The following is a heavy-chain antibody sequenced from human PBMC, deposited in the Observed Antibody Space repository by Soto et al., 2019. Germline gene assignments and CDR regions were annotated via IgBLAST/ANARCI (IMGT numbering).Heavy chain of an antibody. CDR1: GFTFRSYW. J-gene: IGHJ4*02. CDR3: ARAPDGSGSYYYFDG. CDR2: INRDGNEK. Sequence: EGQLVESGGGLVQPGGSLRLSCQVSGFTFRSYWMTWVRRAPGKGLEWVANINRDGNEKYYVDSLKGRFTISRDNAENSLYLQMNTLRAEDTAVYYCARAPDGSGSYYYFDGWGQGTLVTVSS. D-gene: IGHD3-22*01. V-gene: IGHV3-7*04.